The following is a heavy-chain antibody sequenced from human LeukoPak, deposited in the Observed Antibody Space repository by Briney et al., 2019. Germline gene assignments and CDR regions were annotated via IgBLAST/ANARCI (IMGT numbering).Heavy chain of an antibody. J-gene: IGHJ4*02. V-gene: IGHV1-18*01. D-gene: IGHD3-22*01. Sequence: ASVKVSCKASGYTFTSYGISWVRQAPGQGLEWMGWISAYNGNTNYAQKLQGRVTMTTDTSTSTAYMELRSLRSDGTAVYYCARDRWLLGYYDSSGYYYFDYWDQGTLVTVSS. CDR1: GYTFTSYG. CDR2: ISAYNGNT. CDR3: ARDRWLLGYYDSSGYYYFDY.